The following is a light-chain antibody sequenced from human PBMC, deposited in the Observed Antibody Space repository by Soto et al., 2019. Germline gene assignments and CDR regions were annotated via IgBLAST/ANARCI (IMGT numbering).Light chain of an antibody. CDR3: QQVDNYPLT. J-gene: IGKJ4*01. V-gene: IGKV1-9*01. CDR2: AAS. CDR1: QGISSH. Sequence: DIQLTQSPSFLSASEGDRVTITCRASQGISSHLAWYQQKPGKAPKLLIYAASTLQSGVPLRFSGSGSGTEFTLTINSLQPEDLATYYCQQVDNYPLTFGGGTKVEIK.